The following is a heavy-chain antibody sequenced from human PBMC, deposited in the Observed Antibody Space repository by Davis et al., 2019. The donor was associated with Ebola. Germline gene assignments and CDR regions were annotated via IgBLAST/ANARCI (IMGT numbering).Heavy chain of an antibody. CDR3: ARDIIVVVAATPRRGWFDS. CDR1: GGTFSTHG. CDR2: IMPVYGTT. J-gene: IGHJ5*01. Sequence: SVKVSCKASGGTFSTHGISWVRQAPGHGLEWMGGIMPVYGTTNYAQKFQGRLTITADESTSTVYMELSSLKYEDTALYYCARDIIVVVAATPRRGWFDSWGQGTLVIVSS. D-gene: IGHD2-15*01. V-gene: IGHV1-69*13.